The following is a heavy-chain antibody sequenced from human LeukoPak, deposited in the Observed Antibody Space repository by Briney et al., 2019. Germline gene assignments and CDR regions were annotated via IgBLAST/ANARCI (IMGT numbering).Heavy chain of an antibody. CDR2: ILHNGDST. J-gene: IGHJ4*02. V-gene: IGHV3-23*01. Sequence: GGSLRLSCAASGFTCSTYVMSWVRQAPGKGLEWLSLILHNGDSTYYADSVKGRFTISRDNSKNTLYLQMNSLRAEDTAVYYCARAIVGATTRSFDYWGQGTLVTVSS. CDR3: ARAIVGATTRSFDY. CDR1: GFTCSTYV. D-gene: IGHD1-26*01.